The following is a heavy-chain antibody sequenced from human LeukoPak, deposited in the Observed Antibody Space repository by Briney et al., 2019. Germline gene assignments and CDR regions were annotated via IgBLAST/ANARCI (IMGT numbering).Heavy chain of an antibody. CDR3: AKGYCSSTSCYPNWFDP. CDR1: GFTFSSYA. J-gene: IGHJ5*02. V-gene: IGHV3-23*01. D-gene: IGHD2-2*01. CDR2: ISGSGGST. Sequence: GSLLLSCAASGFTFSSYAMSWVRQAPGKGLEWVSAISGSGGSTYYADSVKGRFTISRDNSKNTLYLQMNSLRAEDTAVYYCAKGYCSSTSCYPNWFDPWGQGTLVTVSS.